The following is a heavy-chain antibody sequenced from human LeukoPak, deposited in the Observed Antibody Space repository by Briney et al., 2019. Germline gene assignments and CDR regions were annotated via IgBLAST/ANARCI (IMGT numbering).Heavy chain of an antibody. D-gene: IGHD3-22*01. CDR3: AKAVGSSGYFSRDAFDI. V-gene: IGHV3-64*01. J-gene: IGHJ3*02. CDR2: ISSNGGAT. Sequence: GGSLRLSCVASGFTFNNYAMHWVRQAPGKGLEYVSGISSNGGATYYANSVKGRFTISRDNSKNTLYLQMGSLRAEDTAIYYCAKAVGSSGYFSRDAFDIWGQGTMVTVSS. CDR1: GFTFNNYA.